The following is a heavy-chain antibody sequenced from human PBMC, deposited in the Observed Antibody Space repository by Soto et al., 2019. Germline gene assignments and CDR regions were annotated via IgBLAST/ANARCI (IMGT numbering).Heavy chain of an antibody. CDR3: VRGSINLPDYFQT. Sequence: SVKVSCKAPGSTFSTFAFHWVRQAPGQGLESMGEIIPLFGKANYAQKFQGRVTFSADRSTTTVFMEVNRLKSDDTAVYSCVRGSINLPDYFQTWGQGTVVTVSS. CDR1: GSTFSTFA. V-gene: IGHV1-69*06. CDR2: IIPLFGKA. J-gene: IGHJ1*01. D-gene: IGHD2-21*01.